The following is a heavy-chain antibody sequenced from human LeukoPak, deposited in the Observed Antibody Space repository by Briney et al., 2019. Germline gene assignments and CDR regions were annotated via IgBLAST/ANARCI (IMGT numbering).Heavy chain of an antibody. CDR1: GFTFSSYS. V-gene: IGHV3-48*01. CDR2: ISSSSSTI. J-gene: IGHJ4*02. D-gene: IGHD3-22*01. CDR3: ARGGYRMIGHLAAFDY. Sequence: GGSLRLSCAASGFTFSSYSMNWVRQAPGKGLEWVSYISSSSSTIYYADSVKGRFTISRDNAKNSLYLQMNSLRAEDTAVYYCARGGYRMIGHLAAFDYWGQGTLVTVSS.